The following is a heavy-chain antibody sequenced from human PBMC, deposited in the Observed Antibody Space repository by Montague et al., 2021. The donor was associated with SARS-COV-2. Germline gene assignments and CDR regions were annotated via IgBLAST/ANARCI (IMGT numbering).Heavy chain of an antibody. CDR3: ARGTGYDYYFDC. V-gene: IGHV4-59*01. J-gene: IGHJ4*02. CDR1: GGSISDYY. CDR2: IYYNTGNT. Sequence: SETLSLTCSVSGGSISDYYWNWIRQPPGKGLEWIGYIYYNTGNTXXNPPLQSRVTISLDTSKNQFSLSLRSVTAADTALYFCARGTGYDYYFDCWGLGTLVTVSS. D-gene: IGHD5-12*01.